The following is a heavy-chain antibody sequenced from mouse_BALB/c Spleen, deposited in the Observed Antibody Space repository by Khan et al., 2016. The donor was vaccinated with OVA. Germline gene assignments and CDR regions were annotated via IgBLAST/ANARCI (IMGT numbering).Heavy chain of an antibody. CDR3: TRTGNYRDYFDY. CDR2: ILPGSGST. V-gene: IGHV1-9*01. Sequence: VQLQESGAELMKPGASVKISCKATGYTFSSYWIEWVKQRPGHGLEWIGEILPGSGSTNYNEKFKGKDTFTADTSSNTAYMQLNSLKSEDSAVYYCTRTGNYRDYFDYWGQGTTLTVSS. CDR1: GYTFSSYW. D-gene: IGHD2-1*01. J-gene: IGHJ2*01.